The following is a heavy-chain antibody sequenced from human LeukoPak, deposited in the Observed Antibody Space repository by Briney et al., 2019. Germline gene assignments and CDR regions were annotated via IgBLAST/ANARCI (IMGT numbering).Heavy chain of an antibody. D-gene: IGHD6-19*01. CDR3: ARCLTFGYSSGDAFDI. J-gene: IGHJ3*02. CDR1: NDSVSSYY. V-gene: IGHV4-4*07. Sequence: SETLSLTCTISNDSVSSYYWSWIRQPAGKGLEWIGRIYTSGSTNYNPSLKSRVTMSVDTSKNQFSLKLSSVTAADTAVYYCARCLTFGYSSGDAFDIWGQGTMVTVSS. CDR2: IYTSGST.